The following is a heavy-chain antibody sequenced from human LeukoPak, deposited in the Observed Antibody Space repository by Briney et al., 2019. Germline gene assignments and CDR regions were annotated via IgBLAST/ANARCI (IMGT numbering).Heavy chain of an antibody. V-gene: IGHV4-59*01. D-gene: IGHD6-13*01. CDR2: IYYSGTT. CDR1: GGSISSYY. CDR3: ARGVYIAAAQYGY. Sequence: PSETLSLICTVSGGSISSYYWSWIRQPPGKGLEWIGYIYYSGTTNYNPSLKSRVTISVDTSKNQFSLKLSSVTAADTAVYYCARGVYIAAAQYGYWGQGTLVTVPS. J-gene: IGHJ4*02.